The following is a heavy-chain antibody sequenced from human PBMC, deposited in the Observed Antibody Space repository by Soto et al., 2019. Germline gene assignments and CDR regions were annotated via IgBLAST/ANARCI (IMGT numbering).Heavy chain of an antibody. J-gene: IGHJ6*02. CDR3: ARRYGGNSDYGMDV. CDR2: ISYDGSNK. Sequence: QVQLVGSGGGVVQPGRSLRLSCAASGFTFSSYAMHWVRQAPGKGLEWVAVISYDGSNKYYADSVKGRFTISRDNSKNTLYLQMNSLRAEDTAVYYCARRYGGNSDYGMDVWGQGTTVTVSS. V-gene: IGHV3-30-3*01. D-gene: IGHD2-21*02. CDR1: GFTFSSYA.